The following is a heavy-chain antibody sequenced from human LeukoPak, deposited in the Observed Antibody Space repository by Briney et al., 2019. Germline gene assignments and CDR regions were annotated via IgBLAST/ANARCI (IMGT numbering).Heavy chain of an antibody. Sequence: SETLSLTCAVSGYSTSSGYYWGWIPQPPGKGLEWIGTMYHIGGTYYNPSLKSRVTISVDTSKNHFSLKVSSVTAADTAMYYCARSGSYYYYMDVWGQGTTVTVSS. J-gene: IGHJ6*03. D-gene: IGHD3-10*01. CDR2: MYHIGGT. CDR3: ARSGSYYYYMDV. V-gene: IGHV4-38-2*01. CDR1: GYSTSSGYY.